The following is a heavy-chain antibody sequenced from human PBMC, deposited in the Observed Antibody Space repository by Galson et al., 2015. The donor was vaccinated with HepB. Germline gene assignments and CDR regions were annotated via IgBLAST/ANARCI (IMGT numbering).Heavy chain of an antibody. J-gene: IGHJ6*03. CDR2: INHSGST. CDR3: ARGRAGSGSYRFYYYYYMDV. CDR1: GGSFSGYY. V-gene: IGHV4-34*01. Sequence: SETLSLACAVYGGSFSGYYWSWIRQPPGKGLEWIGEINHSGSTNYNPSLKSRVTISVDTSKNQFSLKLSSVTAADTAVYYCARGRAGSGSYRFYYYYYMDVWGKGTTVTVSS. D-gene: IGHD3-10*01.